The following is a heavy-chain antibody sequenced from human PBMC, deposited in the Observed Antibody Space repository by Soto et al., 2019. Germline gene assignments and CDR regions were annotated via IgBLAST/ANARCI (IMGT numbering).Heavy chain of an antibody. Sequence: QITLRESGPALVKPTQTLTLTCTFSGFSLNSRGVGVGWVRQPPGKALEWLALVYWDDDKRYRPSLRSRLSIRKDTPKNQVVLTLTNTDPVDTATYYCVHRGLVDETCMGFDFWGEGSLVTVSS. V-gene: IGHV2-5*02. CDR2: VYWDDDK. CDR1: GFSLNSRGVG. D-gene: IGHD3-9*01. CDR3: VHRGLVDETCMGFDF. J-gene: IGHJ4*02.